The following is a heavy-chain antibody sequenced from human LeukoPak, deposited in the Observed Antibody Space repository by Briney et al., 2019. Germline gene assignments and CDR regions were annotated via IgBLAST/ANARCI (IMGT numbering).Heavy chain of an antibody. CDR2: IYYSGST. D-gene: IGHD5-18*01. CDR1: GDSISSGVYY. CDR3: ARGYLGGYSYGRNNWFDP. J-gene: IGHJ5*02. Sequence: SETLSLTCTVSGDSISSGVYYWSWIRQHPGKGLGWIGYIYYSGSTYYNPSLKSRVTISVDTSKNQFSLKLSSVTAADTAVYYCARGYLGGYSYGRNNWFDPWGQGTLVTVSS. V-gene: IGHV4-31*03.